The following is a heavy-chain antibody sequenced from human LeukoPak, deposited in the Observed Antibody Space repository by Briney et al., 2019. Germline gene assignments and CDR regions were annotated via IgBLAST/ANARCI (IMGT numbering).Heavy chain of an antibody. CDR1: GVSISSYF. D-gene: IGHD3-10*01. CDR2: IYYSGST. CDR3: AREGGSGSYRQFDY. Sequence: SETLSLTCAVSGVSISSYFWSRIRQPPGKGLEWIGSIYYSGSTYYNPSLKSRVTISVDTSKNQFSLKLSSVTAADTAVYYCAREGGSGSYRQFDYWGQGTLVTVSS. J-gene: IGHJ4*02. V-gene: IGHV4-39*07.